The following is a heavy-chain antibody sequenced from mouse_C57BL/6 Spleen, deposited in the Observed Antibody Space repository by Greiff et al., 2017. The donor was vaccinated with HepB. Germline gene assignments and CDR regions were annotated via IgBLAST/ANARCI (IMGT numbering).Heavy chain of an antibody. J-gene: IGHJ3*01. CDR1: GFNIKDDY. CDR2: IDPENGDT. CDR3: TPGSWFAY. D-gene: IGHD4-1*01. Sequence: EVQLQQSGAELVRPGASVKLSCTASGFNIKDDYMHWVKQRPEQGLEWIGWIDPENGDTEYASKFQGKATITADTSSNTAYLQLSSLTSGDPAVYNCTPGSWFAYWGQGTLVTVAA. V-gene: IGHV14-4*01.